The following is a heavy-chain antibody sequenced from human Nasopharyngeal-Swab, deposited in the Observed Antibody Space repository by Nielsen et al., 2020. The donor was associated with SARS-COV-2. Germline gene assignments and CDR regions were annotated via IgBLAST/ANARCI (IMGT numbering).Heavy chain of an antibody. CDR2: ISAYNGNT. J-gene: IGHJ3*02. V-gene: IGHV1-18*01. D-gene: IGHD2-2*01. CDR3: ASVPGNHDAFDI. Sequence: ASVRDCCKAWGCTFTSYGISWVRHAPGQGLEWMGWISAYNGNTNYAQKLQGRVTMTTDTSTSTAYMELRSLRSDDTAVYYCASVPGNHDAFDIWGQGTMVTVSS. CDR1: GCTFTSYG.